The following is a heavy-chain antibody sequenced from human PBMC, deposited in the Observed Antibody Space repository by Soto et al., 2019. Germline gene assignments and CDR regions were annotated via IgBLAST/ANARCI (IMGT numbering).Heavy chain of an antibody. CDR1: GFTFSSYS. Sequence: GGSLRLSCAASGFTFSSYSVNWVRQAPGKGLEWVSSISSSSSYIYYADSVKGRFTISRDNAKNSLYLQMNSLRAEDTAVYYCARENDFWSGYYTPYFDYWGQGTLVTVSS. CDR2: ISSSSSYI. CDR3: ARENDFWSGYYTPYFDY. D-gene: IGHD3-3*01. J-gene: IGHJ4*02. V-gene: IGHV3-21*01.